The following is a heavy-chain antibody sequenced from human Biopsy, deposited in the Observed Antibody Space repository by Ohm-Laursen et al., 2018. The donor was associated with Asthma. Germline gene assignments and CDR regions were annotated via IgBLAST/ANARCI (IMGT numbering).Heavy chain of an antibody. CDR2: ISVYNGNT. V-gene: IGHV1-18*01. CDR3: ARAVDYSHYYGIDV. J-gene: IGHJ6*02. D-gene: IGHD3-10*01. CDR1: GYTFNSAG. Sequence: ASVKVSCTTSGYTFNSAGITWVRQAPGQGLEWMGWISVYNGNTRVAQKLQDRVTLITDTSTSRAYMELRSLRSDDTAVYFCARAVDYSHYYGIDVWGQGTTVTVS.